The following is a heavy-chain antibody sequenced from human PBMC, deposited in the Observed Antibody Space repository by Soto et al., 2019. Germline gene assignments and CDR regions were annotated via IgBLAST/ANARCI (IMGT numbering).Heavy chain of an antibody. CDR3: ARVTNIISRFSSRFDP. J-gene: IGHJ5*02. V-gene: IGHV4-30-4*01. CDR1: DGTISSGDYH. D-gene: IGHD3-3*01. CDR2: IHNSGNI. Sequence: SETLSLTCTVSDGTISSGDYHWSLIHQPPLKGLEWIGNIHNSGNIYYNPSLKSRLSISVDTSKNQFSLKLSSVTAADTAVYFCARVTNIISRFSSRFDPWGQGTLVTVSS.